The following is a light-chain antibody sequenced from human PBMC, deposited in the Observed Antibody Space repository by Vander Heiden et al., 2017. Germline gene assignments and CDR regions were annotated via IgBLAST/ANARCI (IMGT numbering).Light chain of an antibody. V-gene: IGKV4-1*01. CDR3: QHYYSFPYT. CDR1: QSLLYRSNNKNY. Sequence: DIVMTQSPDSLAVSLGERATINCKSSQSLLYRSNNKNYLAWYQQKPGQPPKLLIYWASTRESGVPDRFSGSGSGTDFTLTISSLQAEDVAVYYCQHYYSFPYTFGQGTKLEIK. CDR2: WAS. J-gene: IGKJ2*01.